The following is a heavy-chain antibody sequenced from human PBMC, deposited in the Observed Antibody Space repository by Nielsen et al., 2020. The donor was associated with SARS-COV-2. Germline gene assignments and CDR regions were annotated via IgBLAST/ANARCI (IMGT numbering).Heavy chain of an antibody. Sequence: GESLKISCAASGFTFSSYGMHWVRQAPGKGLEWVAVIWYDGSNKYYADSVKGRFTISRDNSKNTLYLQMNSLRAEDTAVYYCTLGGTIYYYYGMDVWGQGTTVTVSS. CDR3: TLGGTIYYYYGMDV. CDR2: IWYDGSNK. J-gene: IGHJ6*02. V-gene: IGHV3-33*01. D-gene: IGHD1-14*01. CDR1: GFTFSSYG.